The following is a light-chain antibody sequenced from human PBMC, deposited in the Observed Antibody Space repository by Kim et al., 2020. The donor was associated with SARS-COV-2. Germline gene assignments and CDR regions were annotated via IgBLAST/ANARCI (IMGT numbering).Light chain of an antibody. CDR3: QHYNDCPQT. Sequence: VSPGETAPLSSRASQSVINNLACYQQKPLQAPTLLIYGASTSATGIPAGFCVSGCETEFSLTINNLQSEDFSVYYCQHYNDCPQTFGQGTKVDIK. CDR2: GAS. J-gene: IGKJ1*01. V-gene: IGKV3-15*01. CDR1: QSVINN.